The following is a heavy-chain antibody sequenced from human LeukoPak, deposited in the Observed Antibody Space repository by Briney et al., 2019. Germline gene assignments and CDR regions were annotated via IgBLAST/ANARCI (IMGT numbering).Heavy chain of an antibody. D-gene: IGHD3-10*02. Sequence: GGCLRLSCAASGFTFRSYSMNWVRQAPGKGLEWVSYISGSNSTIYYRDSVKGRFTISRDNAENSLYLQMNSLRAEDTAVYYCARGSNSGRGALDFWGQGTLVTVSS. V-gene: IGHV3-48*04. CDR1: GFTFRSYS. J-gene: IGHJ4*02. CDR2: ISGSNSTI. CDR3: ARGSNSGRGALDF.